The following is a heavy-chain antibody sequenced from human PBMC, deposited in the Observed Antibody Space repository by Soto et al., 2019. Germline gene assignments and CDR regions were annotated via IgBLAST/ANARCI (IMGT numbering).Heavy chain of an antibody. CDR3: ARVGGNSYGYFDY. CDR2: ISSSGSTI. D-gene: IGHD5-18*01. J-gene: IGHJ4*02. V-gene: IGHV3-48*03. Sequence: GGSLRLSCAASGFTFSSYEMNWVRQAPGKGLEWVSYISSSGSTIYYADSVKGRFTISRDNAKNSLYLQMNSLRAEDTAVYYCARVGGNSYGYFDYWGQGTLVTVSS. CDR1: GFTFSSYE.